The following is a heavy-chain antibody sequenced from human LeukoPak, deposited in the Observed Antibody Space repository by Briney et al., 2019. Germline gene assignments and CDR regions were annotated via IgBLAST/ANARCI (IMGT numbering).Heavy chain of an antibody. CDR2: ITTSDGNT. Sequence: GGSLRLSCAASGFTFSSYTMSWVRQASGKGLEWVSTITTSDGNTYYADSVKGRFTVSRDNSKNTLYLQMNSLRAEDTAVYYCAKDGGLWVSAHWGDSWGRGTLVTVSS. J-gene: IGHJ4*02. V-gene: IGHV3-23*01. D-gene: IGHD7-27*01. CDR3: AKDGGLWVSAHWGDS. CDR1: GFTFSSYT.